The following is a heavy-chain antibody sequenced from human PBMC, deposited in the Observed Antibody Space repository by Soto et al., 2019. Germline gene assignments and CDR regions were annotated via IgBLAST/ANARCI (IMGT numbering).Heavy chain of an antibody. CDR2: IRFDGSNI. CDR1: GSIFRGYG. D-gene: IGHD2-15*01. Sequence: ESGGGVVQPGRSLRLSCAASGSIFRGYGMHWVRQAPGKGLEWVAVIRFDGSNINYADFVMGRFTISRDNSKNTLYLEMNSLRVEDTAVYYCARDGVGATAFWGYLDYWGQGTLGTVSS. J-gene: IGHJ4*02. CDR3: ARDGVGATAFWGYLDY. V-gene: IGHV3-33*01.